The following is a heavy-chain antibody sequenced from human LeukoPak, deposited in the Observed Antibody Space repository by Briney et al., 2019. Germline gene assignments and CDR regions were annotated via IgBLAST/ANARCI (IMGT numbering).Heavy chain of an antibody. CDR2: ISAYNGNT. V-gene: IGHV1-18*01. CDR1: GGTFISYG. J-gene: IGHJ6*02. D-gene: IGHD1-1*01. Sequence: GASVKVSCKASGGTFISYGISWVRQAPGQGLEWMGWISAYNGNTNYAQKLQGRVTMATDTSTSTAYMELRSLGSDDTAVYYCARAPYNWNDYYYGMDVWGQGTTVTVSS. CDR3: ARAPYNWNDYYYGMDV.